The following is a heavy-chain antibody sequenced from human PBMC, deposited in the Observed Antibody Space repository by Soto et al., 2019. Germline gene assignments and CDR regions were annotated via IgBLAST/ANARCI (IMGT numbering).Heavy chain of an antibody. CDR1: GYIYTNYG. CDR3: ARDGLLVLRGVLATYHYYFLDV. CDR2: ISPYIRDT. Sequence: QVRLVQSGAEVRKPGASVKVSCTASGYIYTNYGVTWVRQAPGKGLEWVGWISPYIRDTHYSEKLQRSVTMSTETSTNTAYMELKSMGSDDAAVYYCARDGLLVLRGVLATYHYYFLDVWGQGTTVTVS. D-gene: IGHD3-10*01. J-gene: IGHJ6*02. V-gene: IGHV1-18*01.